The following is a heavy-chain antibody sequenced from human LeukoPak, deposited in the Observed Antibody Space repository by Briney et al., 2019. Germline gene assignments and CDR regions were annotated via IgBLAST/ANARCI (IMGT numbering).Heavy chain of an antibody. CDR2: ISSSSSTI. V-gene: IGHV3-48*01. J-gene: IGHJ6*03. CDR3: ARDRQYQLLLGYYMDV. CDR1: GFTFSSYS. D-gene: IGHD2-2*01. Sequence: SGGSLRLSCAASGFTFSSYSMNWVRQAPGKGLEWVSYISSSSSTIYYADSVKGRFTISRDNAKNSLYLQMNSLRAEDTAVYYCARDRQYQLLLGYYMDVWGKGTTVTVSS.